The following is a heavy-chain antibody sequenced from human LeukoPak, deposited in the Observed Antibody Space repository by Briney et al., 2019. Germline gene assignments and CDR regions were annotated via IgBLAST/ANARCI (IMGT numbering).Heavy chain of an antibody. Sequence: SETLSLTCTVSGGSISSSSYYWGWIRQPPGKGLEWIGSIYYSGSTYYNPSLKSRVTISVDTSKNQFSLKLSSVTAADTAVYYCTRREMATKDAFDIWGQGTMVTVSS. CDR1: GGSISSSSYY. CDR2: IYYSGST. J-gene: IGHJ3*02. D-gene: IGHD5-24*01. V-gene: IGHV4-39*01. CDR3: TRREMATKDAFDI.